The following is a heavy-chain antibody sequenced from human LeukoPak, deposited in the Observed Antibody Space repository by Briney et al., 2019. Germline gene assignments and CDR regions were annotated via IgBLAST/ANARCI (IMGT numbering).Heavy chain of an antibody. CDR2: INPNSGGT. Sequence: ASVKVSCKASGYTFTGYNIHWVRQAPGQGLEWMGWINPNSGGTNYAQKFQGRVTMTRDTSINTAYMEVSRLRSGDTAVYYCARDRLAAAGSGGWGQGTLVTVFS. CDR1: GYTFTGYN. J-gene: IGHJ4*02. V-gene: IGHV1-2*02. D-gene: IGHD6-13*01. CDR3: ARDRLAAAGSGG.